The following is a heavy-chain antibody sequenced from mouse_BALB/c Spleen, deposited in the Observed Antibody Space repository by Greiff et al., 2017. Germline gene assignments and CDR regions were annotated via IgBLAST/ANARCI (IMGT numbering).Heavy chain of an antibody. CDR3: ARRVTTVGLFDY. CDR1: GYAFTNYL. V-gene: IGHV1-54*01. J-gene: IGHJ2*01. CDR2: INPGSGGT. Sequence: QVQLQQSGAELVRPGTSVKVSCKASGYAFTNYLIEWVKQRPGQGLEWIGVINPGSGGTNYNEKFKGKATLTADKSSSTAYMQLSSLTSDDSAVYFCARRVTTVGLFDYWGQGTTLTVSS. D-gene: IGHD1-1*01.